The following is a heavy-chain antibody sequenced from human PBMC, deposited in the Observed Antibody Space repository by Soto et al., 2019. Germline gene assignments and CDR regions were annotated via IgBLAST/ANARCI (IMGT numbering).Heavy chain of an antibody. Sequence: QVQLVESGGGVVQPGRSLRLSCAASGFTFSSYAMHWVRQAPGKGLEWVAVISYDGSNKYYADSVKGRFTISRDNSKNTLYLQMNSLRAEDTAVYYCAREAPITMIVVVRYDGGFDYWGQGTLVTVSS. CDR3: AREAPITMIVVVRYDGGFDY. CDR2: ISYDGSNK. V-gene: IGHV3-30-3*01. J-gene: IGHJ4*02. CDR1: GFTFSSYA. D-gene: IGHD3-22*01.